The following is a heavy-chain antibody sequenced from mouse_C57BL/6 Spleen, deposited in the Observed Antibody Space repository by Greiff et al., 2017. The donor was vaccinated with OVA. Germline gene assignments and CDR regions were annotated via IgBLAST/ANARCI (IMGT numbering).Heavy chain of an antibody. CDR3: ARGTGTFAY. J-gene: IGHJ3*01. V-gene: IGHV5-4*03. CDR2: ISDGGSYT. Sequence: EVKLVESGGGLVKPGGSLKLSCAASGFTFSSYAMSWVRQTPEKRLEWVATISDGGSYTSYPDNVHGRFTISRDHAKNHLYLQMSQLKAEDTAMYYCARGTGTFAYWGKGTLVTVSA. CDR1: GFTFSSYA. D-gene: IGHD4-1*01.